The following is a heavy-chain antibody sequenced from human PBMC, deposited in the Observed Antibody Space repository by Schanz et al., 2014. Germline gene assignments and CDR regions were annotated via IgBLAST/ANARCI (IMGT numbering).Heavy chain of an antibody. J-gene: IGHJ5*02. V-gene: IGHV3-7*01. CDR1: GFTFSDHW. Sequence: VQLVESGGGLVQPGGSLRLSCSASGFTFSDHWMTWVRQAPGKGLEWVANINLDGSGKIYLGSVRGRFTISRDNAKNTLYLQMSRLRVEDTAVYYCVRWGASWGQGTLVTVSS. D-gene: IGHD3-16*01. CDR3: VRWGAS. CDR2: INLDGSGK.